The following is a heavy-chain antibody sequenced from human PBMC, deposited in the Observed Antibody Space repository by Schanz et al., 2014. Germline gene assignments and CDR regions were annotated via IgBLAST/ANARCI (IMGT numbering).Heavy chain of an antibody. CDR2: ISGSGGST. J-gene: IGHJ4*02. V-gene: IGHV3-23*04. CDR1: GFSFGNYG. Sequence: EVQLVESGGGLVQPGGSLRLSCEASGFSFGNYGMSWVRQAPGKGLEWVSAISGSGGSTYYADSVKGRFTISRDNSKNTLYLQMNSLRAEDTAVYYCAKYRGYYRVSGSYRELEYWGQGTLVTVSS. D-gene: IGHD3-10*01. CDR3: AKYRGYYRVSGSYRELEY.